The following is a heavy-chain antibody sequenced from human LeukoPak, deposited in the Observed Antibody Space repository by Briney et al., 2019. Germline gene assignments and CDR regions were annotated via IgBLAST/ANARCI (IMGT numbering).Heavy chain of an antibody. D-gene: IGHD5-12*01. J-gene: IGHJ4*02. CDR3: TRGNGYDWRSFDC. CDR2: SRNKGTGYST. Sequence: GRSLRLSCAASGFTFSSYGMHWVRQAPGKGLEWVGRSRNKGTGYSTEYAASVRGRFTISRDDSETSLYLQMNSLKTEDTAVYYCTRGNGYDWRSFDCWGQGVLVTVSS. V-gene: IGHV3-72*01. CDR1: GFTFSSYG.